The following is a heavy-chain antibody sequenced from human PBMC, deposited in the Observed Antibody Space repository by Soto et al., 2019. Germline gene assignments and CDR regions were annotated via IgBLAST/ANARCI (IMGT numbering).Heavy chain of an antibody. V-gene: IGHV3-49*03. CDR1: GFTFGDYA. Sequence: PGGSLRLSCTASGFTFGDYAMSWFRQAPGKGLEWVGFIRSKAYGGTTEYAASVKGRFTISRDDSKSIAYLQMNSLKTEDTAVYYCTRDATQGIAAAEPFDYWGQGTLVTVSS. CDR2: IRSKAYGGTT. D-gene: IGHD6-13*01. J-gene: IGHJ4*02. CDR3: TRDATQGIAAAEPFDY.